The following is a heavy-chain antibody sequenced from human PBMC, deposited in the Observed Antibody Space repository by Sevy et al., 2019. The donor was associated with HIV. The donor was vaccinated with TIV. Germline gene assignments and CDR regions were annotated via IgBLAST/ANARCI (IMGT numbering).Heavy chain of an antibody. J-gene: IGHJ4*02. CDR2: IYHSGST. CDR3: ARTIAAAGFDY. V-gene: IGHV4-38-2*01. CDR1: GYSISSGYY. Sequence: SDTLSLTCAVSGYSISSGYYWGWIRQPPGKGLEWIGSIYHSGSTYYNPSLKSRVTISVDTSKNQFSLKLSSVTAADTAVYYCARTIAAAGFDYWGQGTLVTVSS. D-gene: IGHD6-13*01.